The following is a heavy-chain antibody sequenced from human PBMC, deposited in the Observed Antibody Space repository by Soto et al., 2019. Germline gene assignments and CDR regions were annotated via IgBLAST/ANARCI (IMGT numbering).Heavy chain of an antibody. CDR1: GFSLSTSGVG. D-gene: IGHD3-22*01. Sequence: SGPTLVNPTQTLTLTCTFSGFSLSTSGVGVGWIRQPPGKALEWLALIYWDDDKRYSPSLKSRLTITKDTSKNQVVLTMTNMDPVDTATYYCAPRTPHYDSSGYSYHSSTWSAPGGQGPQV. J-gene: IGHJ5*02. CDR3: APRTPHYDSSGYSYHSSTWSAP. V-gene: IGHV2-5*02. CDR2: IYWDDDK.